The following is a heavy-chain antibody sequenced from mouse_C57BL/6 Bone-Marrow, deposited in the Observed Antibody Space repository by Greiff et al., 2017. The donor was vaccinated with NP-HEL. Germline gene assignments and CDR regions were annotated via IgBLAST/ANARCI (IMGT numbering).Heavy chain of an antibody. CDR1: GFNIKDDY. V-gene: IGHV14-4*01. J-gene: IGHJ2*01. Sequence: EVQLQQSGAELVRPGASVKLSCTASGFNIKDDYMHWVKQRPEQGLEWIGWIDPENGDTEYASKFQGKATITAYTSSNTAYLQLSSLTSEDTAVYYCTSITTAVARGYWGQGTTLTVSS. CDR2: IDPENGDT. D-gene: IGHD1-1*01. CDR3: TSITTAVARGY.